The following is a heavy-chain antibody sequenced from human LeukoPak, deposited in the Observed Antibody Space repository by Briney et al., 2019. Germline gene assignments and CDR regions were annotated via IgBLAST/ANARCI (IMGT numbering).Heavy chain of an antibody. V-gene: IGHV3-48*03. CDR2: ISSSGSTI. Sequence: GGSLRLSCAASGFTFSSYEMNWVRQAPGKGLEWVSYISSSGSTIYYADSVKGRFTISRDNAKNSLYLQMNSLRVEDTALYYCARRAPSHDFDDWGQGTLVTVSS. CDR1: GFTFSSYE. J-gene: IGHJ4*02. CDR3: ARRAPSHDFDD.